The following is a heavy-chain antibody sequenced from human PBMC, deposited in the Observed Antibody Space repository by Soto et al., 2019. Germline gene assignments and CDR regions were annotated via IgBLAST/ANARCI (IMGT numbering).Heavy chain of an antibody. J-gene: IGHJ3*02. CDR3: AREVAGDCSGGSCYSNDAFDI. D-gene: IGHD2-15*01. V-gene: IGHV3-21*01. Sequence: GGSLRLSCAASGFTFSSYSMNWVRQAPGKGLEWVSSISSSSSYIYYADSVKGRFTISRDNAKNSLYLQMNSLRAEDTAVYYCAREVAGDCSGGSCYSNDAFDIWGQGTMVTVSS. CDR2: ISSSSSYI. CDR1: GFTFSSYS.